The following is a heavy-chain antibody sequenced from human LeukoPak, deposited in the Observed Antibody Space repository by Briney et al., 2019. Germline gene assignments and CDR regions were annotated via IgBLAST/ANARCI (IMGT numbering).Heavy chain of an antibody. J-gene: IGHJ4*02. D-gene: IGHD3-10*01. Sequence: GGSLRLSCAASGFTFSDYYMSWIRQAPGKGLEWVSYISGSGGTIYYGDPVKGRFTISRDNAKNSLYLQMNSLRAEDTGVYYCARDVVRGIRDYWGQGTLVTVSS. CDR1: GFTFSDYY. V-gene: IGHV3-11*01. CDR3: ARDVVRGIRDY. CDR2: ISGSGGTI.